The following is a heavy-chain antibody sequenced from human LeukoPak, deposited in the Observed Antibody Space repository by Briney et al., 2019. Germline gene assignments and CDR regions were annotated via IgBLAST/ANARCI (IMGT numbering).Heavy chain of an antibody. Sequence: PGGSLRLSCAASGFTVSSNYMSWVRQAPGKGLEWVSVIYSGGSTYYADPVKGRFTISRDNSKNTLYLQMNSLRAEDTAVYYCARDRAAGNWGYDYWGQGTLVTVSS. CDR2: IYSGGST. V-gene: IGHV3-66*01. CDR1: GFTVSSNY. D-gene: IGHD6-13*01. J-gene: IGHJ4*02. CDR3: ARDRAAGNWGYDY.